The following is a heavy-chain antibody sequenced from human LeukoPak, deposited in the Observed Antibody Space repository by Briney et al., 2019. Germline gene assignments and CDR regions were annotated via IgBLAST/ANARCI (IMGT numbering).Heavy chain of an antibody. D-gene: IGHD5-18*01. CDR3: ARAKRIQLWTGLDY. V-gene: IGHV4-34*01. CDR1: GGSFSGYY. Sequence: SETLSLTCAVYGGSFSGYYWSWIRQLPGKGLEWIGEINHSGSTNYNPSLKSRVTISVDTSKNQFSLKLSSVTAADTAVYYCARAKRIQLWTGLDYWGQGTLVTVSS. CDR2: INHSGST. J-gene: IGHJ4*02.